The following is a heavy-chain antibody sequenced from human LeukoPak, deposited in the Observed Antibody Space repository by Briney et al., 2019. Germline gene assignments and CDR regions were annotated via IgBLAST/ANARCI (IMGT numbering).Heavy chain of an antibody. Sequence: GGSLRLSCAASGFTFSDSVIDWVRQASGKGLEWVGRVRSKANNYATRYGASVKGRFSVSRDDSKNMAYLQMNRLKTEDTAVYYCTRLLTSARPFHREYGSESYYKPWGQGTLVTVSS. V-gene: IGHV3-73*01. CDR3: TRLLTSARPFHREYGSESYYKP. CDR2: VRSKANNYAT. D-gene: IGHD3-10*01. CDR1: GFTFSDSV. J-gene: IGHJ5*02.